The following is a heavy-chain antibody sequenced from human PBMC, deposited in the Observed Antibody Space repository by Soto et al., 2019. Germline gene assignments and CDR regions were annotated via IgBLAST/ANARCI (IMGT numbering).Heavy chain of an antibody. CDR1: GDTFTDYA. Sequence: QVHLVQSGAEVKKPGASVKVSCKASGDTFTDYAIHWVRQAPIQRLEWLAWINPGNADTQYSQKFQGRVTLSRDTSATTAYRELSSLRSEDTSVYFCACGVGATAATFDCWGHGTLVTVSS. D-gene: IGHD1-26*01. V-gene: IGHV1-3*01. CDR3: ACGVGATAATFDC. CDR2: INPGNADT. J-gene: IGHJ4*01.